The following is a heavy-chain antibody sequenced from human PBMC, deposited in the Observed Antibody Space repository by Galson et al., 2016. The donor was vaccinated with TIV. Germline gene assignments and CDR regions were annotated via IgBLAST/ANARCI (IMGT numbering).Heavy chain of an antibody. J-gene: IGHJ4*02. D-gene: IGHD3-22*01. CDR2: INPSGGST. CDR1: GGTFSSYS. V-gene: IGHV1-46*01. Sequence: SVKVSCKASGGTFSSYSISWVRQAPGQGLEWMGIINPSGGSTSYAQKFQGRVTMTRVTSTSTVYMELSSLRSEDTAVYYRARDGEVGSSDYDHWGQGTLVSVSS. CDR3: ARDGEVGSSDYDH.